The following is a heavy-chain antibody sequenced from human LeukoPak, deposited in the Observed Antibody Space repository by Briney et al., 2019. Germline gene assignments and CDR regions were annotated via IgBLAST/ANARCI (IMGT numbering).Heavy chain of an antibody. J-gene: IGHJ4*02. CDR3: ARDEVAASIAVAGYFDY. Sequence: ASAKVSCKASGYTFTSYYMHWVRQAPGQGLEWMGIINPSGGSTSYAQKFQGRVTMTRDTSTSTVYMELSSLRSEDTAVYYCARDEVAASIAVAGYFDYWGQGTLVTVSS. D-gene: IGHD6-19*01. V-gene: IGHV1-46*01. CDR2: INPSGGST. CDR1: GYTFTSYY.